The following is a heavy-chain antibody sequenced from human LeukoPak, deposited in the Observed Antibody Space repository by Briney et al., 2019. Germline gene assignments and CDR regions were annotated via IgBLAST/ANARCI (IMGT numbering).Heavy chain of an antibody. V-gene: IGHV4-31*03. D-gene: IGHD3-22*01. J-gene: IGHJ6*02. CDR1: GGSISSGGYY. CDR2: IYYSGST. CDR3: ARGSDSSGYYQPNYYGMDV. Sequence: SETLSLTCTVSGGSISSGGYYWSWIRQHPGKGLEWIGYIYYSGSTYYNPFLKSRVTISVDTSKNQFSLKLSSVTAADTAVYYCARGSDSSGYYQPNYYGMDVWGQGTTVTVSS.